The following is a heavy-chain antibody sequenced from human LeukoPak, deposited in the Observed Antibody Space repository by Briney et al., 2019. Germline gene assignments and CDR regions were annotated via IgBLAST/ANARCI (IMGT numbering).Heavy chain of an antibody. D-gene: IGHD1-26*01. CDR3: TTRGGSFSIFDY. CDR2: ISGSGGST. V-gene: IGHV3-23*01. J-gene: IGHJ4*02. CDR1: GFTFSSYA. Sequence: GGSLRLSCAASGFTFSSYAMSWVRQAPGKGLEWVSGISGSGGSTYYADSVKGRFTTSRDNSKNTLYLQMNSLKTEDTAVYYCTTRGGSFSIFDYWGQGTLVTVSS.